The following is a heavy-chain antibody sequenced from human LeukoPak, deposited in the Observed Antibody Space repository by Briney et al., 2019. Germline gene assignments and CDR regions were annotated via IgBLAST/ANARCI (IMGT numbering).Heavy chain of an antibody. CDR1: GFTFSSYS. J-gene: IGHJ4*02. Sequence: GGSLRLSCAASGFTFSSYSMNWVRQAPGKGLEWVAFIRYDGSNKYYADSVKGRFTISRDNSKNTLYLQMNSLRAEDTAVYYCAKSDGGRYYFDYWGQGTLVTVSS. CDR2: IRYDGSNK. V-gene: IGHV3-30*02. CDR3: AKSDGGRYYFDY. D-gene: IGHD3-10*01.